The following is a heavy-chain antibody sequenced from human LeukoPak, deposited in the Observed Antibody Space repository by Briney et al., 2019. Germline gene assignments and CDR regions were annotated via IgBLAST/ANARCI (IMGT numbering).Heavy chain of an antibody. D-gene: IGHD6-25*01. V-gene: IGHV1-69*05. CDR2: IIPIFGTA. J-gene: IGHJ4*02. CDR1: GGTFSSYA. Sequence: SAKVSCKASGGTFSSYAISWVRQAPGQGLEWMRGIIPIFGTANYAQKFQGRVTITTDESTSTAYMELSSLRSEDTAVYYCARDRGYGWGVFDYWGQGTLVTVSS. CDR3: ARDRGYGWGVFDY.